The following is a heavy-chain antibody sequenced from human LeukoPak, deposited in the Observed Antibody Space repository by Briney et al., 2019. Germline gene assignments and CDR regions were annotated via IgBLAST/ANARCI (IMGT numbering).Heavy chain of an antibody. CDR3: ARVRQDYYDSSGYYYLFPNDAFDI. CDR2: INPSGGST. V-gene: IGHV1-46*01. J-gene: IGHJ3*02. CDR1: GYTFTSYY. D-gene: IGHD3-22*01. Sequence: GASVKVSCKASGYTFTSYYMHWVRQASGQGLEWMGIINPSGGSTSYAQKFQGRVTMTRDMSTSTVYMELSSLRSEDTAVYYCARVRQDYYDSSGYYYLFPNDAFDIWGQGTMVTVSS.